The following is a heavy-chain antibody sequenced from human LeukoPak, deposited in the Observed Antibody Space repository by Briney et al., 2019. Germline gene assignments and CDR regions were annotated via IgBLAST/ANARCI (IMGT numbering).Heavy chain of an antibody. V-gene: IGHV3-66*01. Sequence: GGSLRLSCAVSGFTVSSNYMSWVRQAPGKGLDWVSTIYTGGSTYYADSVKGRFTISRDNSKNTLYLQINSLRVEDTAVYYCATYNSINGREFQHWGQGTLVTVSS. CDR2: IYTGGST. CDR1: GFTVSSNY. J-gene: IGHJ1*01. D-gene: IGHD2-8*01. CDR3: ATYNSINGREFQH.